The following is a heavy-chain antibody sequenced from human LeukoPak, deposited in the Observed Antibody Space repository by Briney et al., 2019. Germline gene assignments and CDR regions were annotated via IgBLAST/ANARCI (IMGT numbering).Heavy chain of an antibody. J-gene: IGHJ4*02. D-gene: IGHD6-19*01. CDR3: ARKVGKYSGWYNY. Sequence: GGSLRLSCAVSGYTFSSYWMSWVRRAPGKGLEWVANINQDGSGEYYVDSVKGRSTISRDNAKNSLSLQMNSLRAEDTAMYYCARKVGKYSGWYNYWGQGTLVTVSS. CDR1: GYTFSSYW. CDR2: INQDGSGE. V-gene: IGHV3-7*01.